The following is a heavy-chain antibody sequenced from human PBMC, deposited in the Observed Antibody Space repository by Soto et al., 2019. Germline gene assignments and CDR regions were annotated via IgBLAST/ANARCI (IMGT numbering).Heavy chain of an antibody. Sequence: QLQLQESGPGLVKPSETLSLTCTVSGDSISSTDYYWVWIRQPPGKGLEWIGTISYSGTTYYNPSLKSRVTISVDTSKNQFSLKLSSVTAADTALYYCARLTVAATNWFDPWGQGTLVTVSS. J-gene: IGHJ5*02. CDR1: GDSISSTDYY. V-gene: IGHV4-39*01. CDR3: ARLTVAATNWFDP. D-gene: IGHD5-12*01. CDR2: ISYSGTT.